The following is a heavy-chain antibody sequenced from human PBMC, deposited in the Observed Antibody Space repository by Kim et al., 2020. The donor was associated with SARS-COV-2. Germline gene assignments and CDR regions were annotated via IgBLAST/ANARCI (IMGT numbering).Heavy chain of an antibody. CDR2: INSDGSST. CDR1: GFTFSSYW. CDR3: ARDIAVAGNQISFDY. V-gene: IGHV3-74*01. D-gene: IGHD6-19*01. Sequence: GGSLRLSCAASGFTFSSYWMHWVRQAPGKGLLWVSRINSDGSSTSYADSVKGRFTISRDNAKNTLYLQMNSLRAEDTAVYYCARDIAVAGNQISFDYWGQGTLVTVSS. J-gene: IGHJ4*02.